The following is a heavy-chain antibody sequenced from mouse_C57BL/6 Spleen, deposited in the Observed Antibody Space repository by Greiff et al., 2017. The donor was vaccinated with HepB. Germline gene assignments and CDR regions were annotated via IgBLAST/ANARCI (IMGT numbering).Heavy chain of an antibody. CDR3: ARRGSSGYVGWFAY. CDR2: ISYDGSN. V-gene: IGHV3-6*01. CDR1: GYSITSGYY. Sequence: EVKLQESGPGLVKPSQSLSLTCSVTGYSITSGYYWNWIRQFPGNKLEWMGYISYDGSNNYNPSLKNRISITRDTSKNQFSLKLNSVTTEDTATYYCARRGSSGYVGWFAYWGQGTLVTVSA. J-gene: IGHJ3*01. D-gene: IGHD3-2*02.